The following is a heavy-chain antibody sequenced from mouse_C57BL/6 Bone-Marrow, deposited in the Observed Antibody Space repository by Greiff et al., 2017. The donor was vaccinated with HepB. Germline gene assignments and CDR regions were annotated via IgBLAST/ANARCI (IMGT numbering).Heavy chain of an antibody. CDR1: GYTFTSYW. CDR2: IYPSDSET. CDR3: ARGGGSPFAY. V-gene: IGHV1-61*01. Sequence: QVQLKQPGAELVRPGSSVKLSCKASGYTFTSYWMDWVKQRPGQGLEWIGNIYPSDSETHYNQKFKDKATLTVDKSSSTAYMQLSSLTSEDSAVYYCARGGGSPFAYWGQGTLVTVSA. J-gene: IGHJ3*01.